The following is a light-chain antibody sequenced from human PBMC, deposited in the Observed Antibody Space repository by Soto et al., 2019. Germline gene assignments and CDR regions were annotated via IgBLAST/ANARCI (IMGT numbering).Light chain of an antibody. V-gene: IGKV4-1*01. Sequence: DIVMTQSPDSLAVYLGERPTINCKSSPSVLYSSNNKNYLAWYQQKPGQTPKLLIYWASTRESGVPDRFSGRGSGTDFTLTISSLQAGDVAVYYCQQHYITPWTFGQGTKVEIK. CDR3: QQHYITPWT. J-gene: IGKJ1*01. CDR1: PSVLYSSNNKNY. CDR2: WAS.